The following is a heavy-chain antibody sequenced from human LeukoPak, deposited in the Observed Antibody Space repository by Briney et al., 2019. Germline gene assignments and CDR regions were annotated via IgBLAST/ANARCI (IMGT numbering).Heavy chain of an antibody. CDR2: ISYDGSDK. Sequence: GGTLRLSCAASAFTFSSYGMHWVRQAPGKGLEWVALISYDGSDKDYAKSVKGRFTISRDNSKNTLYLQMNSLRAEDTAVYYCAKDMSGGDCPDYWGQGTLVTVSS. D-gene: IGHD2-21*02. J-gene: IGHJ4*02. CDR1: AFTFSSYG. CDR3: AKDMSGGDCPDY. V-gene: IGHV3-30*18.